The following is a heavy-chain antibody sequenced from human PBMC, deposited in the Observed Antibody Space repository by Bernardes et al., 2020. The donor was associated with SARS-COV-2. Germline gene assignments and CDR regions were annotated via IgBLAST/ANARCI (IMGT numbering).Heavy chain of an antibody. CDR2: IDVDGGRT. J-gene: IGHJ5*02. CDR1: GGTFTRSA. V-gene: IGHV1-58*01. Sequence: SVKVSCQASGGTFTRSAVQWVRQARGQRLAWIGLIDVDGGRTNYAHRLRERVTITWDMPARTGYMVLSSLRSEDTAVYNCSAGPNWFDHWGQGTLVTVSS. CDR3: SAGPNWFDH.